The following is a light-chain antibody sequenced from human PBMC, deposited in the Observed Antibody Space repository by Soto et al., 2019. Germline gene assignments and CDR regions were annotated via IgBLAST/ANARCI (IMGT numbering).Light chain of an antibody. Sequence: DIQMTQSPSYVSASEGDRVTITCRASQDIITWLAWFQQKPGKAPRLLIYSASTLQRGVPSRFSGSGSGTEFTLPLNRLQPEDVATYFCQQSDSFPFTFGPGTKVDV. CDR2: SAS. CDR1: QDIITW. J-gene: IGKJ3*01. V-gene: IGKV1-12*01. CDR3: QQSDSFPFT.